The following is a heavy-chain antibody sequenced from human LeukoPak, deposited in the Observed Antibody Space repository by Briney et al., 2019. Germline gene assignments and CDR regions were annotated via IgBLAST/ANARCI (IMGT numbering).Heavy chain of an antibody. CDR2: ISGSGGST. D-gene: IGHD2-21*02. CDR3: AKRRAYCGGDCSAGYYYYMDV. V-gene: IGHV3-23*01. J-gene: IGHJ6*03. CDR1: GFTFSSHG. Sequence: GGSLRLSCAASGFTFSSHGMSWVRQAPGKGLEWVSAISGSGGSTYYADSVKGRFTISRDNSKNTLYLQMNSLRAEDTAVYYCAKRRAYCGGDCSAGYYYYMDVWGKGTTVTISS.